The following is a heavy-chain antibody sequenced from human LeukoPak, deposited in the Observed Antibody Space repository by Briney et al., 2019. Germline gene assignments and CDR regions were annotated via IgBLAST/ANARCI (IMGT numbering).Heavy chain of an antibody. CDR3: AKADYGDYAGYYYYGMDV. Sequence: GGSLRLSCAASGFTFSSYGMHWVRQAPGKGLEWVAVISYDGSNKYYADSVKGRFTISRDNSKNTLYLQMNSLRAEDTAVYYCAKADYGDYAGYYYYGMDVWGQGTTVTVSS. CDR1: GFTFSSYG. J-gene: IGHJ6*02. D-gene: IGHD4-17*01. V-gene: IGHV3-30*18. CDR2: ISYDGSNK.